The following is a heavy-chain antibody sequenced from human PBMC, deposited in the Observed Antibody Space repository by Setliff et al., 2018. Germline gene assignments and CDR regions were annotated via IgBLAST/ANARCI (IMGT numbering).Heavy chain of an antibody. CDR3: ARGPSSGSYPDAFDI. J-gene: IGHJ3*02. CDR1: GGSFSGYY. D-gene: IGHD1-26*01. Sequence: PSETLSLTCAVYGGSFSGYYWSWIRQPPGKGLEWIGEINHSGSTNYNPSLKSRVTISVDTSKNQFSLKLSSVTAADTAVYYCARGPSSGSYPDAFDIWGQGTMVTVSS. V-gene: IGHV4-34*01. CDR2: INHSGST.